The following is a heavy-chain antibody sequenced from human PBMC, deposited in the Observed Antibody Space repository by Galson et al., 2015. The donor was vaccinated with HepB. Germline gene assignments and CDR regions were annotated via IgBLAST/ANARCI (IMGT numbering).Heavy chain of an antibody. Sequence: SLRLSCATSEFFFGAYTMHWVRQAPGKGLEWAAAVTKNGGTQFYADSVRGRFTISRDNSASTLSLEMSSLRVEDTALYYCVRDLIGTFAFDVWGQGTMVAVSS. J-gene: IGHJ3*01. CDR1: EFFFGAYT. V-gene: IGHV3-30-3*01. D-gene: IGHD1-26*01. CDR2: VTKNGGTQ. CDR3: VRDLIGTFAFDV.